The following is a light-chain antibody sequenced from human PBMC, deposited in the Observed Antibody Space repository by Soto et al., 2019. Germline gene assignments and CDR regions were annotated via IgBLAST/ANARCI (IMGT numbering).Light chain of an antibody. Sequence: DIQMTQSPTSLSASVGDRVTITCRASQDIRNFVAWYQQKPGKAPKLLIYAASTLQSGVPSRFSGSGSGTDFTLTINSRHPEDVATYSCQKSSSVPVFGPGTKVEIK. CDR3: QKSSSVPV. J-gene: IGKJ3*01. CDR2: AAS. CDR1: QDIRNF. V-gene: IGKV1-27*01.